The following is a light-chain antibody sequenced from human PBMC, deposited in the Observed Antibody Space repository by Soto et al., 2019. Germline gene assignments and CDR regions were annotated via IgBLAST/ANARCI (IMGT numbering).Light chain of an antibody. CDR3: QQYNSWPPIT. J-gene: IGKJ5*01. CDR2: DAS. V-gene: IGKV3-20*01. CDR1: QSVSSSY. Sequence: EIVLTQSPGTLSLSPGERASLSCRASQSVSSSYLAWYQQIPGQAPRLLINDASRRATGIPDRFSGSGSGTDFTLTISRLEPEDFAVYHCQQYNSWPPITFGQGTRLEIK.